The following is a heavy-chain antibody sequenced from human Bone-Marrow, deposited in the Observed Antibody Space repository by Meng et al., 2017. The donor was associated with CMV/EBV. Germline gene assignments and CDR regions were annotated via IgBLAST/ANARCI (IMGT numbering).Heavy chain of an antibody. CDR3: ARGIRLFAKANWLDP. CDR1: GYTFTSYD. CDR2: MDPNSGNT. J-gene: IGHJ5*02. V-gene: IGHV1-8*03. D-gene: IGHD2-21*01. Sequence: ASVKVSCKASGYTFTSYDIHWVRQATGQGLEWIGWMDPNSGNTGYAQKFQDRVTITRDTSISTAYMELSSLSTEETAVYYCARGIRLFAKANWLDPWGQGTLVTVSS.